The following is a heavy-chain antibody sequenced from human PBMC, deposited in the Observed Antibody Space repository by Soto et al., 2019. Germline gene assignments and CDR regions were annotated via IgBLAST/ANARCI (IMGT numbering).Heavy chain of an antibody. CDR2: ISAYNGNT. D-gene: IGHD2-2*01. J-gene: IGHJ5*02. CDR3: ARADCSSTSCHLYGFQIWFDP. Sequence: AAVKVSCKDSGYTFPSYGISWVRQAPGQGLEWMGWISAYNGNTNYAQKPQGRVTMTTDTSTRTAYMELRSLRSDDTAVYYCARADCSSTSCHLYGFQIWFDPWGQGTMVTVSS. V-gene: IGHV1-18*01. CDR1: GYTFPSYG.